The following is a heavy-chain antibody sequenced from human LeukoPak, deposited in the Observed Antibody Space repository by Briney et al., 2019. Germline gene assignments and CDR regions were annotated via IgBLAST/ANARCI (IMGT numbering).Heavy chain of an antibody. V-gene: IGHV4-34*01. Sequence: SETLSLTCAVYGGSFSGYYWSWIRQPPGKGLEWIGEINHSGSTNYNPSLKSRVTISVDTSKNQFSLKLSSVTAADTAVYYCARSYGWNAFDIWGQGTMGTGSS. CDR1: GGSFSGYY. D-gene: IGHD5-18*01. CDR3: ARSYGWNAFDI. J-gene: IGHJ3*02. CDR2: INHSGST.